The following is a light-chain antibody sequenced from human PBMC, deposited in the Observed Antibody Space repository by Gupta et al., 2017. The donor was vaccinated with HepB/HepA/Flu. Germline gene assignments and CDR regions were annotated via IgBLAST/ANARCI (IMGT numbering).Light chain of an antibody. CDR3: GTWDSSTQV. CDR1: SGHSSYI. CDR2: LEGSGNY. Sequence: QPVLSHSSSASASLGSSVKLTCPLSSGHSSYIIAWPREQPGKAPRYLRKLEGSGNYNKGRGVPDRFSGSSSGADRYLTISNLQSEDEADYYCGTWDSSTQVFGGGTKLTVL. J-gene: IGLJ2*01. V-gene: IGLV4-60*03.